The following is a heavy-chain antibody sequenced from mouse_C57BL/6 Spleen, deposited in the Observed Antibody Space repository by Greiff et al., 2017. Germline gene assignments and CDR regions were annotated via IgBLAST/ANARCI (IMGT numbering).Heavy chain of an antibody. CDR3: TRIDGYYSYYFDY. Sequence: VQLQQSGAELVRPGASVTLSCKASGYTFTDYEMHWVKQTPVHGLEWIGAIDPETGGTAYNQKFKGKAILTADKSSSTAYMELRSLTSEDSAVYYCTRIDGYYSYYFDYWGQGTTLTVSS. CDR1: GYTFTDYE. V-gene: IGHV1-15*01. CDR2: IDPETGGT. J-gene: IGHJ2*01. D-gene: IGHD2-3*01.